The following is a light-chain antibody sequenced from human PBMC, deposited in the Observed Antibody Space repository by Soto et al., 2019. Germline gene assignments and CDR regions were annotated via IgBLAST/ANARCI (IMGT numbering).Light chain of an antibody. J-gene: IGLJ2*01. V-gene: IGLV2-14*03. CDR2: GVA. CDR1: SSDVGGYNY. CDR3: SSYTSSSTL. Sequence: QSALSQPASVSGSPGQSITISCTGTSSDVGGYNYVSWYQQHPGKAPKLMLHGVANRPSGVSDRFSGSKSGNTASLTISGLQAEDEGDYYCSSYTSSSTLFGGGTKVTVL.